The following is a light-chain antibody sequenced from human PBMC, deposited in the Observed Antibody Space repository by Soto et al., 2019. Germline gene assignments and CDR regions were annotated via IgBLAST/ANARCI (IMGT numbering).Light chain of an antibody. J-gene: IGKJ1*01. CDR3: QQSFSSPWT. CDR1: QTISSY. CDR2: AAS. V-gene: IGKV1-39*01. Sequence: DIQMTQSPSSLSASVGDRVTITCRASQTISSYLNWYQQKPGKAPKLLIHAASSLQSGVPSRFSGSGSGTDFTFTISSLQPEDFATYYCQQSFSSPWTFGQGTKVEVK.